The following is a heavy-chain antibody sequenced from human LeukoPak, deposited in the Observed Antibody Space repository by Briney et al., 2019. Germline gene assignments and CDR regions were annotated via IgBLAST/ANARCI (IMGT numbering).Heavy chain of an antibody. D-gene: IGHD3-10*01. CDR2: INDDGDST. CDR3: ARDLLGLLWFGELQQNDY. J-gene: IGHJ4*02. Sequence: PGGSLRLSCVVSGFTFINYYMHWVRQAPGKGLMWVSHINDDGDSTNYADSVKGRFTISRGNAKNSLYLQMNSLRAEDTAVYYCARDLLGLLWFGELQQNDYWGQGTLVTVSS. V-gene: IGHV3-74*01. CDR1: GFTFINYY.